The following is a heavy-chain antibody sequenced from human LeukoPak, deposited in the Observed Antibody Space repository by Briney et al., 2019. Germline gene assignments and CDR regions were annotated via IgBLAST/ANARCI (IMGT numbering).Heavy chain of an antibody. CDR2: IYYSGST. J-gene: IGHJ4*02. V-gene: IGHV4-39*07. Sequence: KTSETLSLTCTVSGGSIASRDYWWAWIRLPPGRGLEWIGSIYYSGSTYYNPPLKSRATISVDTSKNQFSLKLSSVTAADAAVYFCARRSSSWYYFEDWGQGTLVTVSS. CDR3: ARRSSSWYYFED. D-gene: IGHD6-13*01. CDR1: GGSIASRDYW.